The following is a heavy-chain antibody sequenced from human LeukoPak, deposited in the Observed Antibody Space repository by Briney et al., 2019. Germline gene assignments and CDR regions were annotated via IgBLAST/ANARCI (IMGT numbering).Heavy chain of an antibody. CDR3: ARDYPTFGVVTIFDY. J-gene: IGHJ4*02. CDR2: ITASGSST. D-gene: IGHD3-3*01. Sequence: EGSLRLSCAASGFTFSNCAKSWVRQAPGEGLEWFSAITASGSSTYYADSVKGRFTISRDNSKNTLYLQMSSLRAGDTALYYCARDYPTFGVVTIFDYWGQGALVTVSS. V-gene: IGHV3-23*01. CDR1: GFTFSNCA.